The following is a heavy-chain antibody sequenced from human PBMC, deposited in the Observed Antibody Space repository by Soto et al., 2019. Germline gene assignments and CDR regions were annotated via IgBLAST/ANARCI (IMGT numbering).Heavy chain of an antibody. V-gene: IGHV3-11*06. CDR3: ATNIRLDF. J-gene: IGHJ4*02. D-gene: IGHD3-16*01. CDR1: GYTITDHY. Sequence: PGGSLRLSCEVSGYTITDHYMTWIRQVPGKGLEWVSYISSDSVYTNYADSVRGRFTISRDNAKNSLYLELSSLRAKDTAVYHCATNIRLDFWGQGTPGTVSA. CDR2: ISSDSVYT.